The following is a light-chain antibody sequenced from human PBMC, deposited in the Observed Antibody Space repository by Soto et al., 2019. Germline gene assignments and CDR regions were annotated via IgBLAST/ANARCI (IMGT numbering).Light chain of an antibody. CDR3: HQYGTWYT. Sequence: EIVLTQSPGTLSLSPGERATLSCRASQSVSSSYLAWYQQKPGQAPRLLIYGASSRATGIPDRFSGSGSGTDFTLTISRLQHEEFAVYYCHQYGTWYTFGQGTKLEIK. CDR1: QSVSSSY. V-gene: IGKV3-20*01. CDR2: GAS. J-gene: IGKJ2*01.